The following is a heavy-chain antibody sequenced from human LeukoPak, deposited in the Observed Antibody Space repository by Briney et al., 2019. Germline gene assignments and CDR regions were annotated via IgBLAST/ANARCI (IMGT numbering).Heavy chain of an antibody. D-gene: IGHD3-10*01. V-gene: IGHV4-39*01. CDR2: IYYSGST. CDR3: ARANPTMVRGYSRYYMDV. CDR1: GGSISSSSYY. J-gene: IGHJ6*03. Sequence: PSETLSLTCTVSGGSISSSSYYWGWIRQPPGKGLEWIGSIYYSGSTYYNPSLKSRVTISVDTSKNQFSLKLSSVTAADTAVYYCARANPTMVRGYSRYYMDVWGKGTTVTISS.